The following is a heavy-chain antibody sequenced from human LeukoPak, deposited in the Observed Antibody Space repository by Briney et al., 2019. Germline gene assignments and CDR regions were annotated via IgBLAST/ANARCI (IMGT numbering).Heavy chain of an antibody. Sequence: ASVKVSCKASVYTFTSYDINWVRQATGQGLERMGWMNPNSGNTSYAHNFQGRVTMIRNTSISTEYMVLSSLSAADTAVFYCSSRRVYGTPTDWGQGPLVTVSS. CDR2: MNPNSGNT. CDR1: VYTFTSYD. V-gene: IGHV1-8*01. CDR3: SSRRVYGTPTD. D-gene: IGHD3-10*01. J-gene: IGHJ4*02.